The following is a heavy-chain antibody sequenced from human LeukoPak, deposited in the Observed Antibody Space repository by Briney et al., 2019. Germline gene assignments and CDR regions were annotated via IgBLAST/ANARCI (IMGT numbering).Heavy chain of an antibody. D-gene: IGHD3-10*01. CDR3: ARTRYYYNSRSYGAPYYFDY. J-gene: IGHJ4*02. CDR1: GGSISSYY. V-gene: IGHV4-34*01. CDR2: INHSGST. Sequence: SETLSLTCTVSGGSISSYYWSWIRQPPGKGLEWIGEINHSGSTNYNPSLKSRVTISVDTSKNQFSLKLSSVTAADTAVYYCARTRYYYNSRSYGAPYYFDYWGQGTLVTVSS.